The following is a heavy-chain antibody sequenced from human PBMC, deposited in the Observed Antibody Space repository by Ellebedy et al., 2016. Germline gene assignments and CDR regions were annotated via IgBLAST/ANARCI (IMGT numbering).Heavy chain of an antibody. Sequence: GESLKISXAASGFTVSSNYMSWVRQAPGKGLEWVSVIYSGGSTYYADSVKGRFTISRDNSKNTLYLQMNSLRAEDTAVYYCASGGGSQGDYYYYYMDVWGKGTTVTVSS. V-gene: IGHV3-53*01. CDR2: IYSGGST. D-gene: IGHD3-10*01. J-gene: IGHJ6*03. CDR3: ASGGGSQGDYYYYYMDV. CDR1: GFTVSSNY.